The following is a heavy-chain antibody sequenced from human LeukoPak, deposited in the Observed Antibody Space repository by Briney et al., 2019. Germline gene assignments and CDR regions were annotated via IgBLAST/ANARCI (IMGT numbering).Heavy chain of an antibody. V-gene: IGHV4-61*02. J-gene: IGHJ6*03. D-gene: IGHD2-15*01. CDR1: GGSISSGSYY. Sequence: SETLSLTCTVSGGSISSGSYYWSWIRQPAGKGLEWIGRIYTSGSTNYNPSLKSRVTISVDTSKNQFSLKLSSVTAADTAVYYCARRTLGYCSGGSCYSGVRHYYYYMDVWGKGTTVTISS. CDR3: ARRTLGYCSGGSCYSGVRHYYYYMDV. CDR2: IYTSGST.